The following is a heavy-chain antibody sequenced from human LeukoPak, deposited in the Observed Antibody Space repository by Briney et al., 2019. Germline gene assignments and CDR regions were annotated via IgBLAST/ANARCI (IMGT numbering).Heavy chain of an antibody. J-gene: IGHJ4*02. D-gene: IGHD5-24*01. CDR3: ARVRDGYNLDY. Sequence: GGSLRLSCAASGFTFSSYSMNWVRQAPGKGLEWVSYISSSSSTIYYADSVKGRFTISRDNAKNSLYLQVNSLRDEDTAVYYCARVRDGYNLDYWGQGTLVTVSS. CDR1: GFTFSSYS. V-gene: IGHV3-48*02. CDR2: ISSSSSTI.